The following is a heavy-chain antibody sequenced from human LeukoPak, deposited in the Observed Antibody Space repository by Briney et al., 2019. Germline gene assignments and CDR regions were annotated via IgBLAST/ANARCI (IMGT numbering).Heavy chain of an antibody. J-gene: IGHJ5*02. D-gene: IGHD6-13*01. V-gene: IGHV4-4*02. Sequence: PSETLSLTCAVSGGSISSSNWWSWVRQPPGKGLEWIGEIYHSGSTNYNPSLKSRVTISVDTSKNQFSLKLSSVTAADTAVYYCASRRSSWYLNWFDPWGQGTLVTVSS. CDR3: ASRRSSWYLNWFDP. CDR2: IYHSGST. CDR1: GGSISSSNW.